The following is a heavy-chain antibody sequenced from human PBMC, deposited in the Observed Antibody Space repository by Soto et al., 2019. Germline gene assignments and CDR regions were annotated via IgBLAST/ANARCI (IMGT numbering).Heavy chain of an antibody. V-gene: IGHV3-23*01. CDR2: ISGIGGDT. Sequence: EVQLLESGGGLVQPGGSLRVSCAASGFTFSSYSMSWVRQAPGKGLEWVSSISGIGGDTYYADSVKGRFTISRDNSQNTLYPQMNSLRAEDTAVYYCAKLPVGKNPMVRASHCWFDMWGRGTLVTVSS. CDR1: GFTFSSYS. D-gene: IGHD3-10*01. CDR3: AKLPVGKNPMVRASHCWFDM. J-gene: IGHJ2*01.